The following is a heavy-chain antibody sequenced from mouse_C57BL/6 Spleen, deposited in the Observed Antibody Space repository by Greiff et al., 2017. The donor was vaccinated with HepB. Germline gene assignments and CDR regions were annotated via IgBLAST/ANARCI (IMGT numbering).Heavy chain of an antibody. J-gene: IGHJ2*01. CDR1: GYSITSGYY. CDR3: ARDRAYYFDY. V-gene: IGHV3-6*01. D-gene: IGHD3-1*01. Sequence: EVQLVESGPGLVKPSQSLSLTCSVTGYSITSGYYWNWIRQFPGNKLEWMGYISYDGSNNYNPSLKNRISITRDTSKNQVSLKLNSVTTEDTATYYCARDRAYYFDYWGQGTTLTVSS. CDR2: ISYDGSN.